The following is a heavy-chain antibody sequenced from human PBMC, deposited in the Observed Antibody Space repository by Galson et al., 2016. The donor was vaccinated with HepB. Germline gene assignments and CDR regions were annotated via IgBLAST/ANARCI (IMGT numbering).Heavy chain of an antibody. V-gene: IGHV3-23*01. CDR2: ISGSGANT. CDR1: GFSFSDYA. J-gene: IGHJ4*02. CDR3: ARERRRFYDFWRGYFIHDY. Sequence: SLRLPCAASGFSFSDYAMTWVRQAPGKGLEWVSTISGSGANTYYADSAKGRFAISRDNSKNTVYLQMNSLRAEDTAVFYCARERRRFYDFWRGYFIHDYWGQGTLVTVSS. D-gene: IGHD3-3*01.